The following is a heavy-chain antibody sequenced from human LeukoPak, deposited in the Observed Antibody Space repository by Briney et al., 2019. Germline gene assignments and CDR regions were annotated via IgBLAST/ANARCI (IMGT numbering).Heavy chain of an antibody. D-gene: IGHD2-2*01. V-gene: IGHV3-48*03. CDR1: GFTFSSYE. CDR2: ISSSGSTI. J-gene: IGHJ3*02. CDR3: AIIVVVPAAIPDAFDI. Sequence: GSLRLSCAASGFTFSSYEMNWVRQAPGKGLEWVSYISSSGSTIYYADSVKGRFTISRDNAKNSLYLQMNSLRAEDTALYYCAIIVVVPAAIPDAFDIWGQGTMVTVSS.